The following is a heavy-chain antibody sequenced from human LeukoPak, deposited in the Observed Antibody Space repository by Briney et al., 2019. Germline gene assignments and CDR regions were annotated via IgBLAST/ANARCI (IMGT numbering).Heavy chain of an antibody. V-gene: IGHV3-33*01. CDR1: GFTFSSYG. CDR3: ARGGHGNSFGFVNY. D-gene: IGHD3-10*01. Sequence: AGGSLRLSCAASGFTFSSYGMHWVRQAPGKGLEWVAIIWYDGTNKYYADSVKGRFTISRDNSKNALFLQMNSLRAEDTAVYYCARGGHGNSFGFVNYWGQGTLVTVSS. J-gene: IGHJ4*02. CDR2: IWYDGTNK.